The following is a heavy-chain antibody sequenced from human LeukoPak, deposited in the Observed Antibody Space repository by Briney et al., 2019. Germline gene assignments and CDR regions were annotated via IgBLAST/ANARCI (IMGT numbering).Heavy chain of an antibody. CDR2: IYYSGST. J-gene: IGHJ6*02. CDR1: GGSISSGGYY. CDR3: ARMYRSSPQSYYYYGMDV. V-gene: IGHV4-31*03. Sequence: SQTLSLTCTVSGGSISSGGYYWSWIRQHPGKGLEWIGYIYYSGSTYYNPSLKSRVTISVDTSKNQFSLKLSSVTAADTAVYYCARMYRSSPQSYYYYGMDVWGQGTTVTVSS. D-gene: IGHD6-6*01.